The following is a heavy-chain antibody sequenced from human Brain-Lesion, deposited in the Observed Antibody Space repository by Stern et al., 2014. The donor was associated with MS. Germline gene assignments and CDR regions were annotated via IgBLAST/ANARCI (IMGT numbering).Heavy chain of an antibody. Sequence: QVQLVESGPGLVKPSQTLSLTCTVSGGSISSSGYYWSWIRQPADKGLEWIGRIHDSGRTYYNPSLKSRVTIPMDTTKNQFSLKLPSVTAADTAVYYCATTRWDLFTWNWFDPWGQGTLVTVSS. J-gene: IGHJ5*02. CDR1: GGSISSSGYY. CDR2: IHDSGRT. V-gene: IGHV4-61*02. CDR3: ATTRWDLFTWNWFDP. D-gene: IGHD1-26*01.